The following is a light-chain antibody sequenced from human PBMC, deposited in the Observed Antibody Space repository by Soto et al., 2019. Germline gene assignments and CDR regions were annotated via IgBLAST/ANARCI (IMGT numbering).Light chain of an antibody. CDR1: QSISSY. CDR3: QQSYSTLWT. Sequence: DVQMTQSPSSLSASVGDRVTITCRASQSISSYLNWYQQKPGKAPKLLIFGVSSLQSGVPSRFSGSGSGTDFTLTISSLQPEDFATYYCQQSYSTLWTFGQGTKVEL. J-gene: IGKJ1*01. CDR2: GVS. V-gene: IGKV1-39*01.